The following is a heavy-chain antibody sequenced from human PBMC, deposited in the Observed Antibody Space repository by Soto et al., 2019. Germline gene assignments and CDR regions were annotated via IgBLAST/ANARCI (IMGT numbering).Heavy chain of an antibody. Sequence: SETLSLTCTVSGGSISSSSYYWGWIRQPPGKGLEWIGTIYFSGSTYYNPSLKSRVTISVDRSKNQFSLKLSSVTAADTAVYYCARPTYYYDSSGPPAYWGQGTLVTVSS. V-gene: IGHV4-39*01. CDR1: GGSISSSSYY. D-gene: IGHD3-22*01. CDR2: IYFSGST. J-gene: IGHJ4*02. CDR3: ARPTYYYDSSGPPAY.